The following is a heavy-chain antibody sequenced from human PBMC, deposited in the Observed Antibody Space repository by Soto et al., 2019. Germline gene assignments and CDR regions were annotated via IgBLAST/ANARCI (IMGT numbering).Heavy chain of an antibody. V-gene: IGHV3-30-3*01. CDR2: ISYDGSNK. CDR1: GFTFSSYA. D-gene: IGHD6-6*01. J-gene: IGHJ4*02. Sequence: QVQLVESGGGVVQPGRSLRLSCAASGFTFSSYAMHWVRQAPGKGLELVAVISYDGSNKYYADSVKGRFTISRDNPKNTLYLQMNSLRAEDTAVYYCASRSSIAARDRSDYWGQGTLVTVSS. CDR3: ASRSSIAARDRSDY.